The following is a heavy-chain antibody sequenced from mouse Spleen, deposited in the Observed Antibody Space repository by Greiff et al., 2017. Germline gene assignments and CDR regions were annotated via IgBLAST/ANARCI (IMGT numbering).Heavy chain of an antibody. J-gene: IGHJ2*01. V-gene: IGHV1-64*01. CDR1: GYTFTSYW. D-gene: IGHD2-13*01. CDR2: IHPNSGST. CDR3: AREDGDYPFDY. Sequence: QVQLKQPGAELVKPGASVKLSCKASGYTFTSYWMHWVKQRPGQGLEWIGMIHPNSGSTNYNEKFKSKATLTVDKSSSTAYMQLSSLTSEDSAVYYCAREDGDYPFDYWGQGTTLTVSS.